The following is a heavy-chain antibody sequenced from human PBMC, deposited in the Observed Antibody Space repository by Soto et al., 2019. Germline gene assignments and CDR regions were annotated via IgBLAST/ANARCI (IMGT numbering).Heavy chain of an antibody. CDR1: GYTFTSHG. V-gene: IGHV1-18*01. CDR3: ARGYCSSTSCRSYGYYCYGLDV. CDR2: ISGYNGNT. D-gene: IGHD2-2*01. Sequence: QVQLVQSGAEVKKPGDSVKVSCKASGYTFTSHGVSWVRQAPGQGLEWMGWISGYNGNTNNAQKFQGRVTMTTDTSTSTAYMDLRSLRSDDTAVYYCARGYCSSTSCRSYGYYCYGLDVWGQGTTVTVSS. J-gene: IGHJ6*02.